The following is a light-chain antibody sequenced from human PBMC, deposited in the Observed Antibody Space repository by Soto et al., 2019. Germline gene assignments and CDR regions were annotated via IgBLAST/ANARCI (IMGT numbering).Light chain of an antibody. CDR2: GAY. CDR1: QSVSNNY. Sequence: EIVLTQSPGTLSLSPGERGILSCRASQSVSNNYLAWYQQKPGQAPRLLIYGAYTRVTGIPDRFSGSGSGTDFTLTISRLEPEDFSVYYCQQYGSSPLTCGPGTKVDIK. CDR3: QQYGSSPLT. V-gene: IGKV3-20*01. J-gene: IGKJ3*01.